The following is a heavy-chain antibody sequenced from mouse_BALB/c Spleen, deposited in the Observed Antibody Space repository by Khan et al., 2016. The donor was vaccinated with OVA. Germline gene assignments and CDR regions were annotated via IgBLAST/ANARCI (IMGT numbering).Heavy chain of an antibody. V-gene: IGHV1S81*02. CDR1: GYTFTSYW. D-gene: IGHD1-1*01. J-gene: IGHJ2*01. Sequence: QVQLQQSGAELVKAGASVKMSCKVSGYTFTSYWMHWVKQRLGQGLEWFAETNPTNGRTYYNEKFKSKATLTVDKSSSTAYMLLSGTTFEDSAVYYCARIKKIVATYFDYWGQGTTLTVSS. CDR3: ARIKKIVATYFDY. CDR2: TNPTNGRT.